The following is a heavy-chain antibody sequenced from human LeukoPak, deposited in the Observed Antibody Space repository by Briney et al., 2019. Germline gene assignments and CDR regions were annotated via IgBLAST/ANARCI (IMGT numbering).Heavy chain of an antibody. Sequence: GGSLRLSCAASGFTFSNYAMTWVRQAPGKGLEWVSTISGSGSTYYVDSVKGRFTISRDNSKNTLYLQMNSLRAEDTAVYYCAKSSYAIPDYWGQGSLVTVSS. CDR2: ISGSGST. V-gene: IGHV3-23*01. CDR1: GFTFSNYA. J-gene: IGHJ4*02. CDR3: AKSSYAIPDY.